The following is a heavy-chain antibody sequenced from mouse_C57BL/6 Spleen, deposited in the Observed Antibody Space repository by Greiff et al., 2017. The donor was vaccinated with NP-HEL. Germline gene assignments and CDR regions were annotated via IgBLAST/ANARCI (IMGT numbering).Heavy chain of an antibody. V-gene: IGHV1-72*01. CDR3: GRESDGYQHWDFDV. CDR2: IDPNSGGT. Sequence: VQLQQPGAELVKPGASVKLSCKASGYTFTSYWMHWVKQRPGRGLEWIGRIDPNSGGTKYNEKFKSKATLTVDKPTSTAYMQRSSLTSEDSAGYYGGRESDGYQHWDFDVWGTGTTVTVSS. CDR1: GYTFTSYW. D-gene: IGHD2-3*01. J-gene: IGHJ1*03.